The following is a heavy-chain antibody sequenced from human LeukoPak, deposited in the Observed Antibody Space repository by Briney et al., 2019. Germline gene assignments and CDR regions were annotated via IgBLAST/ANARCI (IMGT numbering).Heavy chain of an antibody. D-gene: IGHD1-1*01. CDR1: GFTFDDYG. J-gene: IGHJ6*03. CDR3: ARQPGWSKRSYQYYYYMDV. CDR2: INWNGGST. V-gene: IGHV3-20*04. Sequence: PGGSLRLSCAASGFTFDDYGMSWVRQAPGKGLEWVSGINWNGGSTGYADSVKGRFTISRDNAKNSLYLQMNSLRAEDTAFYYCARQPGWSKRSYQYYYYMDVWGKGTTVTVSS.